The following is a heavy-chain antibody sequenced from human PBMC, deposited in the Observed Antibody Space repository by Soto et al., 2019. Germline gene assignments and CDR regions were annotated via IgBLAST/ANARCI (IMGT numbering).Heavy chain of an antibody. Sequence: LRLSCAASGFTFSSYWMHWVRQAPGKGLVWVSRINGDGSTTTYADSVKGRFTISRDNAKNTLYLQMNRLRAEDTAVYYCVRVYTVSGDYWGQGTLVTVSS. J-gene: IGHJ4*02. CDR2: INGDGSTT. V-gene: IGHV3-74*01. CDR1: GFTFSSYW. CDR3: VRVYTVSGDY. D-gene: IGHD6-19*01.